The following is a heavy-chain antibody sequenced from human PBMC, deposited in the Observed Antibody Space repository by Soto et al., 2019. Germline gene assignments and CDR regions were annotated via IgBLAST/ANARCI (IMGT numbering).Heavy chain of an antibody. J-gene: IGHJ4*02. V-gene: IGHV4-30-4*01. CDR2: IYYSGTT. CDR3: DPLTSSPGIYYFDY. Sequence: SETLSLTCTVSGGSISSGDYYWRWIRQPPGKGLEWIGYIYYSGTTYYNPSLKSRLIISVDTSKNQFSLNLNSATAADTAVYSRDPLTSSPGIYYFDYWGQGSLVTVSS. CDR1: GGSISSGDYY. D-gene: IGHD2-21*01.